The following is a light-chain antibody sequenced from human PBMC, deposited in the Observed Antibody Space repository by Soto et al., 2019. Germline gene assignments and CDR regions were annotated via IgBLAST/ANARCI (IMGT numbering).Light chain of an antibody. Sequence: EIVLTQSPVTLSLSPGERATLSCRASQSVSRYLAWYQQKPGQAPRLLIYDTSNRATGIPARFSGSGSGTDFALTISSLEPEDFAVYYCQQGANWPITFGQGTRLEIK. CDR2: DTS. V-gene: IGKV3-11*01. CDR1: QSVSRY. CDR3: QQGANWPIT. J-gene: IGKJ5*01.